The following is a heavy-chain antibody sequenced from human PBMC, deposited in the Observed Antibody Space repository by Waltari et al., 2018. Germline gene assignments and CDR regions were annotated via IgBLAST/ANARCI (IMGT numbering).Heavy chain of an antibody. CDR3: NTGGWYDP. CDR2: IRSKADGGTI. J-gene: IGHJ5*02. CDR1: GFTFTNAW. V-gene: IGHV3-15*01. Sequence: EVQLVESGGGLVKPGGSLRLSCAASGFTFTNAWMVWVRQAPVKGLGWVGRIRSKADGGTIDYAAPVKGRFTISRDDSTKTMYLQMNSLKTEDTAVYYCNTGGWYDPWGQGTLVTVSS.